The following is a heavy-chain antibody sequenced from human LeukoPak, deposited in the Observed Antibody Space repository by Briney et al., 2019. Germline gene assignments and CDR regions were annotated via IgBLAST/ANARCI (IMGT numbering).Heavy chain of an antibody. D-gene: IGHD2-15*01. CDR1: GGSISSYY. Sequence: SETLSLTCTVSGGSISSYYWSWIRQPPGKGLEWIGYIYYSGSTNYNPSLKSRVTISVDTSKNQFSLKLSSVTAADTAVYYCARTDRGPYCSGGSCYSEPNYYYGMDVWGQGTTVTVSS. CDR3: ARTDRGPYCSGGSCYSEPNYYYGMDV. V-gene: IGHV4-59*12. CDR2: IYYSGST. J-gene: IGHJ6*02.